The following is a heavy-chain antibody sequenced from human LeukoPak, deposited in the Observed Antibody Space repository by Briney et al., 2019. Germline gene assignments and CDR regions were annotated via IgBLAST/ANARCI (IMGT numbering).Heavy chain of an antibody. J-gene: IGHJ4*02. CDR1: GFTFSSYW. CDR2: IKQDGSEK. CDR3: ATPPRGSGGWELLESDY. Sequence: PGGSLRLSCAASGFTFSSYWMSWVRQAPGKGLEWVANIKQDGSEKYYVDSVKGRFTISRDNAKNSLYLQMNSLSAEDTAVYYCATPPRGSGGWELLESDYWGQGTLVTVSS. V-gene: IGHV3-7*01. D-gene: IGHD1-26*01.